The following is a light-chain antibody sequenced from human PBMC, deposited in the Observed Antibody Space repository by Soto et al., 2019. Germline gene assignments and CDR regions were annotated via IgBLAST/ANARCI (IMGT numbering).Light chain of an antibody. J-gene: IGKJ1*01. CDR2: KAS. CDR1: QSVSRW. V-gene: IGKV1-5*03. Sequence: IQMTQSPSTLSASVGDRVTITCRASQSVSRWLAWYQQKPGKAPKLLIYKASTLESGVPSRFSGSGSGKDFPLPFTSLQPDDSPIYSSKHYNNIGPFAQGTKVDIK. CDR3: KHYNNIGP.